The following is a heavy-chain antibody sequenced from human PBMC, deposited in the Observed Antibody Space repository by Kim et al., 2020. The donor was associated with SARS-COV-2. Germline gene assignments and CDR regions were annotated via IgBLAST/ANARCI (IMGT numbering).Heavy chain of an antibody. V-gene: IGHV4-4*02. Sequence: SETLSLTCGVSGGSISSNNWWSWVRQPPGKGLEWIGDIYHSGTTNYNPSLKSRVTISVDKSKNQFFLNLRSITAADTAVYYCARPVAGSVWDVWGQGTTVTVYS. CDR3: ARPVAGSVWDV. CDR1: GGSISSNNW. D-gene: IGHD6-19*01. J-gene: IGHJ6*02. CDR2: IYHSGTT.